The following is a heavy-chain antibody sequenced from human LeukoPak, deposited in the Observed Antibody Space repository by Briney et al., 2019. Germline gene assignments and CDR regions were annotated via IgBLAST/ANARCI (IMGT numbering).Heavy chain of an antibody. CDR3: ARGHYDVLAASYKWTPDY. CDR2: ITSGGDYI. V-gene: IGHV3-21*01. Sequence: GGSLRLSCAASGFTFNTFNMNWVRQAPGKGLEWVSSITSGGDYIYYADSVKGRFITSRDNAKNSLSPQLNSLRVEDTAVYYCARGHYDVLAASYKWTPDYWGQGTLVTVSS. CDR1: GFTFNTFN. J-gene: IGHJ4*02. D-gene: IGHD3-9*01.